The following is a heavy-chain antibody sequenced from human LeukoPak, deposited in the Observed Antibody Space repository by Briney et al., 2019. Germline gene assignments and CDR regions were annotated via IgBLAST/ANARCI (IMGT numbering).Heavy chain of an antibody. CDR2: IYYSGST. D-gene: IGHD4/OR15-4a*01. V-gene: IGHV4-39*01. CDR1: GGSISSSSYY. J-gene: IGHJ4*02. Sequence: PSETLSLTCTVSGGSISSSSYYWGWIRQPPEKGLEWLGSIYYSGSTYYNPSLKSRVTISVDTSKNQLSLKLSSVTAADTAVYYCARPLVRDYYFDYWGQGTLVTVSS. CDR3: ARPLVRDYYFDY.